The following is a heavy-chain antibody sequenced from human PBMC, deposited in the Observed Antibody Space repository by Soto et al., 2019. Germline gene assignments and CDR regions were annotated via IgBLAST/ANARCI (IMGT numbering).Heavy chain of an antibody. CDR3: AGGAQRNGDYLPSAD. J-gene: IGHJ4*02. CDR1: GGTFSSYS. Sequence: QVQLVQSGAEVKKPGSSVKVSCKASGGTFSSYSISWVRKAPGQGLEWMGGIIPIFGTANYAQKFQGRVTITADESTSTAYMELSSLRSEDTAVYYCAGGAQRNGDYLPSADWGQGTLVTVSS. V-gene: IGHV1-69*01. CDR2: IIPIFGTA. D-gene: IGHD4-17*01.